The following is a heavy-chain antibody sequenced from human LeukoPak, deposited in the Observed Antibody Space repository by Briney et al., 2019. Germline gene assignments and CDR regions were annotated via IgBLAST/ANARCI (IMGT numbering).Heavy chain of an antibody. CDR1: GFPFSSNA. CDR2: VRGGGGDT. Sequence: GGSLRLSCAASGFPFSSNALSWVRKGPGKGLGGASAVRGGGGDTYYADSVKGRFTISRDNSKNTLYLQMNSLRAEDTAVYYWAKSDYYDSSGHPSSFEYWGQGTLVTVSS. D-gene: IGHD3-22*01. J-gene: IGHJ4*02. V-gene: IGHV3-23*01. CDR3: AKSDYYDSSGHPSSFEY.